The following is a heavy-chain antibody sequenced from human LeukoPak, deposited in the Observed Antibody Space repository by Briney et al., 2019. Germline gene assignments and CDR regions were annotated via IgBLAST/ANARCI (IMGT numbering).Heavy chain of an antibody. CDR3: ARAGADSYGAFDI. V-gene: IGHV3-33*01. CDR2: IWYDGSNK. Sequence: PGGSLRLSCAASGFTFSSYGMHWVRQAPGKGLEWVAVIWYDGSNKYYADSVKGRFTISRDNSKNTLYLQMNSLRAEDTAVYYCARAGADSYGAFDIWGQGTMVTVSS. D-gene: IGHD3-16*01. J-gene: IGHJ3*02. CDR1: GFTFSSYG.